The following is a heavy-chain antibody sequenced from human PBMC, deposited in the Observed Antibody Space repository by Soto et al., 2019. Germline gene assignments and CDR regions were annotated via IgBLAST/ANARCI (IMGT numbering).Heavy chain of an antibody. Sequence: PSEALSQTYISSGSPIRTCRYFWNWIRQHPGKGLEWIGYIYYSGGTYYNPSLMSRVTISVDTSKNQFSLRLSSVTAADTAVYYCAREPSIWGQGTLVTVS. J-gene: IGHJ4*02. CDR2: IYYSGGT. CDR1: GSPIRTCRYF. CDR3: AREPSI. V-gene: IGHV4-31*03.